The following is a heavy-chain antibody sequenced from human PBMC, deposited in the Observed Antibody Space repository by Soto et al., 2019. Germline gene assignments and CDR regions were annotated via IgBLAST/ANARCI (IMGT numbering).Heavy chain of an antibody. D-gene: IGHD3-22*01. CDR1: GFTFSNAW. J-gene: IGHJ4*02. CDR2: IKSKTDGGTT. Sequence: GGSLRLSCAASGFTFSNAWMNWVRQAPGKGLEWVGRIKSKTDGGTTDYAAPVKGRFTISRDDSTNTLYLQMNSLKTEDTAVYYCTTALFYDSSGYYYVDYWGQGTLVTVSS. CDR3: TTALFYDSSGYYYVDY. V-gene: IGHV3-15*07.